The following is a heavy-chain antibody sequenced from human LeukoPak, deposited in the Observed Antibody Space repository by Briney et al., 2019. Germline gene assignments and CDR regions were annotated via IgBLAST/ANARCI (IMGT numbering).Heavy chain of an antibody. J-gene: IGHJ4*02. CDR3: ASDRTLYYYGSGSYLY. V-gene: IGHV3-23*01. CDR2: ISGSGGST. D-gene: IGHD3-10*01. CDR1: GFTFSSYA. Sequence: PGGSLRLSCAASGFTFSSYAMSWVRQAPGKGLEWVSAISGSGGSTYYADSVKGRFTISRDNAKNSLYLQMNSLRAEDTAVYYCASDRTLYYYGSGSYLYWGQGTLVTVSS.